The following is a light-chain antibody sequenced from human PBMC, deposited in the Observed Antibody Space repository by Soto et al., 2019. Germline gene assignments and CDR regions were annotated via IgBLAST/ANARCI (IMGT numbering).Light chain of an antibody. J-gene: IGKJ1*01. CDR3: QQYNSYWT. CDR1: QSISSG. Sequence: DIQMTQSPSTLSASVGDRVTITCRASQSISSGLAWYQQKPGKAPKLLIYDGSSLESGVPSRFSGSGSGTEFTLTISSLQPDDFATYYCQQYNSYWTFGQGTKVDI. V-gene: IGKV1-5*01. CDR2: DGS.